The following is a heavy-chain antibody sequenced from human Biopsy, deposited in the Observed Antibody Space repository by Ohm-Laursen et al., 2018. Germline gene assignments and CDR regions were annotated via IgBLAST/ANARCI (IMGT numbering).Heavy chain of an antibody. V-gene: IGHV4-39*01. J-gene: IGHJ5*02. CDR1: GGSISNNNYY. Sequence: SDTLSLTCAVSGGSISNNNYYWGWIRRPPGKGLEWIGSIFYRGSTHYKPSLKSRVNMSVDTSKNQFSLKLNSVTAADTAVYYCARDYDTSGYYYVSWGQGTLVTVSS. D-gene: IGHD3-22*01. CDR2: IFYRGST. CDR3: ARDYDTSGYYYVS.